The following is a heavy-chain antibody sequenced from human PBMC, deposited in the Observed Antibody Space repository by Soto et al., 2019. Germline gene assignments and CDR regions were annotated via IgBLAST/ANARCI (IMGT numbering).Heavy chain of an antibody. J-gene: IGHJ4*02. CDR2: ISGSGGST. D-gene: IGHD6-19*01. V-gene: IGHV3-23*01. Sequence: EVQLLESGGGLVQPGGSLRLSCATSGFTFSSYAMSWVRQAPGKGLEWVSVISGSGGSTYYADSVKGRFTISRDNSKNTLYLQMNSLRAEDTAVYYCARRTSGWYLDYWGQGTLVTVSS. CDR3: ARRTSGWYLDY. CDR1: GFTFSSYA.